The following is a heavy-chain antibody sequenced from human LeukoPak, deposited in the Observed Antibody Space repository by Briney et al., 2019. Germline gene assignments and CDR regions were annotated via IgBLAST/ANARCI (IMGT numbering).Heavy chain of an antibody. J-gene: IGHJ5*02. D-gene: IGHD5-12*01. Sequence: PSETLSLTFSVSGGSISSSSYYWGWIRQPPGKGLEWIGDIYYSGSSYYNPSLKSRVAISLDTSKNQFSLKVGSVTAADTAVYYCARRRAYSGYDSTYNWFDPWGQGTLVTVSS. CDR3: ARRRAYSGYDSTYNWFDP. V-gene: IGHV4-39*07. CDR1: GGSISSSSYY. CDR2: IYYSGSS.